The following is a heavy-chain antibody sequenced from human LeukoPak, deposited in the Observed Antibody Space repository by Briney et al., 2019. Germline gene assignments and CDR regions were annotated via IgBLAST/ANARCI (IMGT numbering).Heavy chain of an antibody. V-gene: IGHV5-51*01. J-gene: IGHJ4*02. CDR1: GYSFTRYW. D-gene: IGHD3-10*01. CDR3: ARKAGWFGEFPIDY. CDR2: MYPGDSGT. Sequence: KRGESLKISCKGSGYSFTRYWIGWVRQMPGKGVEWMGLMYPGDSGTRYIPSFQGQATISADKSISTAYLQWSSLKASDTVMYYCARKAGWFGEFPIDYWGQGTLVTVSS.